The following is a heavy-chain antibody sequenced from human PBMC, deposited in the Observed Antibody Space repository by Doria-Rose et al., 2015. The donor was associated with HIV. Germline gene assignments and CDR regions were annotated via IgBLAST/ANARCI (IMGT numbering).Heavy chain of an antibody. CDR1: GVSLSSPGMG. CDR2: IFSDDER. V-gene: IGHV2-26*01. CDR3: ARIKSSRWYHKYYFDF. J-gene: IGHJ4*02. Sequence: QVTLKESGPVLVKPTETLTLTCTVSGVSLSSPGMGVSWIRQPPGKALEWLAHIFSDDERSYKTSLQSRLTISRGTSKSQVVLTMTDMDPEDTATYYCARIKSSRWYHKYYFDFWGQGTLVIVSA. D-gene: IGHD6-13*01.